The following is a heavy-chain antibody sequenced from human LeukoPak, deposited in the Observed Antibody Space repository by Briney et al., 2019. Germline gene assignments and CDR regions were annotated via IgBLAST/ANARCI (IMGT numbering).Heavy chain of an antibody. Sequence: ASVKVSCKASGYTFTSYHMHWVRQAPGQGLEWMEKINLSGGSTTYAQKFQGRVTMTRDTSTSTVYMELSSLRSEDTAVYYCARDYVDDIPMIKDYWGQGTLVTVSS. CDR1: GYTFTSYH. CDR2: INLSGGST. V-gene: IGHV1-46*01. CDR3: ARDYVDDIPMIKDY. J-gene: IGHJ4*02. D-gene: IGHD2-8*01.